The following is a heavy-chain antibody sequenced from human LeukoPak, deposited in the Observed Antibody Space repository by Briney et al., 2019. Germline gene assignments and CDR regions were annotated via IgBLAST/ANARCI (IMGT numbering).Heavy chain of an antibody. CDR3: ARHFYSGWGNWYFDL. J-gene: IGHJ2*01. D-gene: IGHD6-19*01. V-gene: IGHV4-59*08. CDR2: IYYSGST. Sequence: SETLSLTCTVSGGSISSYYWSWIRQPPGKGLEWMGYIYYSGSTNYNPSLKSRVTISVDTSKNQFSLKLSSVTAADTAVYYCARHFYSGWGNWYFDLWGRGTLVTVSS. CDR1: GGSISSYY.